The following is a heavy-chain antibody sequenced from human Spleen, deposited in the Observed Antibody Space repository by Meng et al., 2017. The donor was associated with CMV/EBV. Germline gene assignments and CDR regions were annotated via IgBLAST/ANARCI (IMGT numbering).Heavy chain of an antibody. V-gene: IGHV1-2*02. CDR1: GYTLTDHY. D-gene: IGHD1-1*01. CDR3: AREYISSWFDF. J-gene: IGHJ5*01. Sequence: AAVKVTCKASGYTLTDHYVHWVRQAPGQGLEWMGWINPNSGATNYARDFQGRFTMTRDTSISTAHMELSRLRFDDTAVYYCAREYISSWFDFWGQGTRVTVSS. CDR2: INPNSGAT.